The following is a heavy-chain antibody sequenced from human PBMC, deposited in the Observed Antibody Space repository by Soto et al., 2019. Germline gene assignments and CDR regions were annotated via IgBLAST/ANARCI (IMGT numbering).Heavy chain of an antibody. CDR3: ARSSHKESWFDP. V-gene: IGHV4-4*07. CDR1: NGSISNFY. CDR2: IHGSGSA. D-gene: IGHD6-13*01. Sequence: QVQLQESGPGLVKPSETLSLTCTVSNGSISNFYWNWIRQSAGKGLEWIGRIHGSGSATYNPFLRSRVTMSVDTSKNQSSLKVNSVTGADTAVYYCARSSHKESWFDPWGQGTLVTVSS. J-gene: IGHJ5*02.